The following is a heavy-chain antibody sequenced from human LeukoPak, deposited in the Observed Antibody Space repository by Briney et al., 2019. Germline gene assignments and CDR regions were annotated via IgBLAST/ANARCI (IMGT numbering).Heavy chain of an antibody. CDR2: IYASGST. J-gene: IGHJ1*01. D-gene: IGHD4-23*01. Sequence: PSETLSLTCTVSGGSISNYYWNWIRQPAGKGLEWIGRIYASGSTNYNPSLKSRVTISVDTSKNQFSLKLSSVTAADTAVYYCARGYGGNSIFFQHWGQGTLVTVSS. CDR1: GGSISNYY. CDR3: ARGYGGNSIFFQH. V-gene: IGHV4-4*07.